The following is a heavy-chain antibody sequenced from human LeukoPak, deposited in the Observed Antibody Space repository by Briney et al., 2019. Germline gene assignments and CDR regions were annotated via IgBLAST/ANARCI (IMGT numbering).Heavy chain of an antibody. CDR2: ISGSGGTT. Sequence: GGSLRLSCAASGFTFSSYAMSWVRQAPGKGLEWVSAISGSGGTTYYADLVKGRFIISRDNSKNTLYLDMSSLRAEDTAVYFCTKGGSSWPNSWLDPWGQGTLVTVSS. CDR1: GFTFSSYA. J-gene: IGHJ5*02. CDR3: TKGGSSWPNSWLDP. V-gene: IGHV3-23*01. D-gene: IGHD6-13*01.